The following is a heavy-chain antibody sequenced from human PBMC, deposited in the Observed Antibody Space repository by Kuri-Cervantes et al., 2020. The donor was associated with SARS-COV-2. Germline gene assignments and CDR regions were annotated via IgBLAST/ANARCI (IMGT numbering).Heavy chain of an antibody. V-gene: IGHV4-38-2*01. D-gene: IGHD6-6*01. J-gene: IGHJ6*03. Sequence: ESLKISCAASGFTFSSYAMHWVRQPPGKGLEWIGSIYHSGSTYYNPSLKSRVTISVDTSKNQFSLKLSSVTAADTAVYYCARWGYSSSSSGLGYYYYYMDVWGKGTTVTVSS. CDR2: IYHSGST. CDR3: ARWGYSSSSSGLGYYYYYMDV. CDR1: GFTFSSYA.